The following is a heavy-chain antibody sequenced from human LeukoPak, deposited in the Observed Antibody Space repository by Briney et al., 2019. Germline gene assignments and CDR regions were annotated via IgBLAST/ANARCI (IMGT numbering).Heavy chain of an antibody. CDR2: INDDGTFT. CDR3: ARGGRIAADQYYYYYHYMDV. J-gene: IGHJ6*03. V-gene: IGHV3-74*01. D-gene: IGHD6-13*01. Sequence: AGGSLRLSCAASGFTFRNYWMHWVRQVPGKGLVWVSRINDDGTFTTYADSVKGRFIISRDNSKNTVYLQMNSLRVEDTAIYFCARGGRIAADQYYYYYHYMDVWGKGTTVSVSS. CDR1: GFTFRNYW.